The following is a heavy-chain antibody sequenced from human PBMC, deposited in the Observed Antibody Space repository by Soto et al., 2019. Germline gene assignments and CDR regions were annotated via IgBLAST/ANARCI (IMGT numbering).Heavy chain of an antibody. CDR3: RARYSYGYDSHYYYYGMDV. D-gene: IGHD5-18*01. CDR2: INHGGTS. Sequence: SETLSLTCAVHGGSFSGYYWDWIRQPPGKGLEWIGEINHGGTSNYNPSLKSRAIISVDTSKNQFSLKLTSVTAEDTAVYYRRARYSYGYDSHYYYYGMDVWGQGTTVTVSS. V-gene: IGHV4-34*01. J-gene: IGHJ6*02. CDR1: GGSFSGYY.